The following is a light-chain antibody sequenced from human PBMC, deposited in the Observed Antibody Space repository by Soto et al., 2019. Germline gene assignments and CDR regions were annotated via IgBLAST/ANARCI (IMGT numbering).Light chain of an antibody. J-gene: IGLJ1*01. CDR3: ISYTTSVTYV. CDR2: GVS. Sequence: QSALTQPASVSGSPGQSITISRTGTSSDVGGYNYVSWYQQHPGKAPKLMISGVSNRPSGVSNRFSGSKSGNTASLTISGLQTEDEADYYCISYTTSVTYVFGTGTQLTDL. V-gene: IGLV2-14*01. CDR1: SSDVGGYNY.